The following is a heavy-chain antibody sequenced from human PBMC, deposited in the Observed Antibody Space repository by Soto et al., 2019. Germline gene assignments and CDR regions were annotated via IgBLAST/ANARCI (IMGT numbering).Heavy chain of an antibody. CDR3: VTAPY. Sequence: GGSLRLSCSASGFTFSSCAMHWVRQAPGKGLEYVSAINYNGGNTYYADSVKGRFTISRDNSKDTLYLQMSSLRPEDTAVYYCVTAPYWGQGTLVTVSS. V-gene: IGHV3-64D*06. CDR1: GFTFSSCA. CDR2: INYNGGNT. J-gene: IGHJ4*02.